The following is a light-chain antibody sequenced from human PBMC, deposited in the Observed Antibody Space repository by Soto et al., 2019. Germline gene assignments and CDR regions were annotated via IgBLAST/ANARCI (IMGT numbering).Light chain of an antibody. Sequence: ALTQPASVSGSPGQSITISCTGTSSDVGAYDYVSWYQQHPDKAPKLMIYEVSNRPSGVSNRFSGSKSLNTATLTISELQTEDEADYYCSSYTSSSTQVVGARTKVTVL. V-gene: IGLV2-14*03. J-gene: IGLJ1*01. CDR3: SSYTSSSTQV. CDR1: SSDVGAYDY. CDR2: EVS.